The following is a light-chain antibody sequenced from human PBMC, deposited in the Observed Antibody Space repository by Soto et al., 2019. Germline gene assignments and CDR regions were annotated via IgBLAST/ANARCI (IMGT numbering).Light chain of an antibody. CDR2: SNN. CDR1: SSNIGRDT. Sequence: QAVVTQPPSASGTPGQRVIISCSGSSSNIGRDTVNWYRQFPGTAPKLLIYSNNQRPSGVPDRFSGSKSGTSASLAISGLQSEDEADYYCAVWDDSLKGLWVFGGGTKLTVL. CDR3: AVWDDSLKGLWV. V-gene: IGLV1-44*01. J-gene: IGLJ3*02.